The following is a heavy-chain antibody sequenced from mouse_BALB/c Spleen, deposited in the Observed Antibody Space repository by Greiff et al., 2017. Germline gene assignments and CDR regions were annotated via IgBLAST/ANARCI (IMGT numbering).Heavy chain of an antibody. CDR3: NSGTGWYFDV. CDR1: GFNIKDYY. Sequence: EVQLQESGAELVRSGASVKLSCTASGFNIKDYYMHWVKQRPEQGLEWIGWIDPENGDTEYAPKFQGKATMTADTSSNTAYLQLSSLTSEDTAVYYCNSGTGWYFDVWGAGTTVTVSS. V-gene: IGHV14-4*02. D-gene: IGHD4-1*01. J-gene: IGHJ1*01. CDR2: IDPENGDT.